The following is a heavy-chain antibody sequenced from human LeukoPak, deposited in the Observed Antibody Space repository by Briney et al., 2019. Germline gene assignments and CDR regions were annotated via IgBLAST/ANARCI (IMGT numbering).Heavy chain of an antibody. CDR2: INHSGST. CDR1: GGSFSGYY. J-gene: IGHJ5*02. D-gene: IGHD3-9*01. Sequence: PSETLSLTCAVYGGSFSGYYWSWIRQPPGKGLEWIGEINHSGSTNYNPSLKSRVNISVDTSKNQFSLKLSSVTAADTAVYYCAREYYDILTGYYNWFDPWGQGTLVTVSS. V-gene: IGHV4-34*01. CDR3: AREYYDILTGYYNWFDP.